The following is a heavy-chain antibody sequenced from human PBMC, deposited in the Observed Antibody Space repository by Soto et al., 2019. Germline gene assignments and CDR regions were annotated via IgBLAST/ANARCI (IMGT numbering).Heavy chain of an antibody. CDR1: GGTFSSYA. CDR2: IIPMFNTT. V-gene: IGHV1-69*06. D-gene: IGHD3-10*02. CDR3: ARDKEMATITEFVY. J-gene: IGHJ4*02. Sequence: QVQLVQSGTEVKKHGSSVKVSCKASGGTFSSYAISWVRQAPGQGLEWLGGIIPMFNTTNYAQRFQGRVTITADKSQRTVYIELDTIRSEETAVYYLARDKEMATITEFVYWGQGTLCTVS.